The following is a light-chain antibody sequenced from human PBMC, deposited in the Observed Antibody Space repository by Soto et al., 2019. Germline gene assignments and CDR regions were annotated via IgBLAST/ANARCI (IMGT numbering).Light chain of an antibody. J-gene: IGKJ1*01. CDR3: QQYNNWPWT. V-gene: IGKV3-15*01. CDR2: GAS. CDR1: QSVSSSY. Sequence: IVLTQSPGTLSLSPGERATLSCRASQSVSSSYLAWYQQKPGQAPRLLIYGASTRATGIPARFSGSGSGTEFTLTINSLQSEDFALYYCQQYNNWPWTFGQGTKVAIK.